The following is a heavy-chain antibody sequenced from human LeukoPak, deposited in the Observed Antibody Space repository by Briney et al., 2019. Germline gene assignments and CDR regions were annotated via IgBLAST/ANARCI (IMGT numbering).Heavy chain of an antibody. Sequence: PSETLSLTCAVYGGSFSGYYWSWIRQPPGKGLEWIGEINHSGSTNYNPSLKSRVAISVDTSKNHCSLELSSVAAADTAVYYCARVYCSGGSCYSFDFWGQGTLVTVSS. D-gene: IGHD2-15*01. CDR2: INHSGST. CDR3: ARVYCSGGSCYSFDF. CDR1: GGSFSGYY. V-gene: IGHV4-34*01. J-gene: IGHJ4*02.